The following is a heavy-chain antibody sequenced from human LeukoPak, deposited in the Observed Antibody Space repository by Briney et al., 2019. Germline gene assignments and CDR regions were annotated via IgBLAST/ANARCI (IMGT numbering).Heavy chain of an antibody. CDR1: GLTFSNAW. J-gene: IGHJ3*02. V-gene: IGHV3-15*01. Sequence: GGSLRLSCAVSGLTFSNAWMTWVRQIPGKGLEWVGRIKSKTDGGTTDYATPVKGRFTISRDDSKNTLYLQMNSLKTEDTAVYYCTTNPYSSSWLAGAFATWGQGTMVTVSS. D-gene: IGHD6-13*01. CDR2: IKSKTDGGTT. CDR3: TTNPYSSSWLAGAFAT.